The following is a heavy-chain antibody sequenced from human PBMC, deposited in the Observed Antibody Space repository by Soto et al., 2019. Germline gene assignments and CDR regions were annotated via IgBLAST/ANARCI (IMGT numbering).Heavy chain of an antibody. CDR1: GFSFTTYW. CDR3: ARDLDSGSNSEASDV. J-gene: IGHJ3*01. V-gene: IGHV5-51*03. D-gene: IGHD4-17*01. Sequence: QLVQSGAAVKEPGESLKIACKGSGFSFTTYWNAWVRQMPGKGLEWMGIIYPGDSKTTYSPSFQGQVTISADKSICTAYLQWSSLKASDTAMYYCARDLDSGSNSEASDVWGQGTMVTVSS. CDR2: IYPGDSKT.